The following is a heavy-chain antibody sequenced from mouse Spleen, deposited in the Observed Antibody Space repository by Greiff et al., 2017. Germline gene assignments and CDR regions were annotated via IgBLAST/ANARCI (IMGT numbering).Heavy chain of an antibody. V-gene: IGHV1-4*01. J-gene: IGHJ3*01. D-gene: IGHD2-4*01. CDR3: ARSPLDYDAWFAY. CDR1: GYTFTNYT. CDR2: INPSSGYT. Sequence: ESGAELARPGASVKMSCKASGYTFTNYTMHWVKQRPGQGLEWIGYINPSSGYTNYNQKFKDKATLTADKSSSTAYMQLSSLTSEDSAVYYCARSPLDYDAWFAYWGQGTLVTVSA.